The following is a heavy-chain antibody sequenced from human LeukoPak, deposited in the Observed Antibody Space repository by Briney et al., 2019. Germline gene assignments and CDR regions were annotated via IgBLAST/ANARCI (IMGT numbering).Heavy chain of an antibody. CDR3: ARLEYSYGYQTLYYFDY. CDR2: IYYSGST. V-gene: IGHV4-59*01. Sequence: SETLSLTCTVSGGSISSYYWSWIREPPGKGLEYIGYIYYSGSTNYNPSLKSRVTISVDTSKNQFSLKLSSVTAADTAVYYCARLEYSYGYQTLYYFDYWGQGTLVTVSS. J-gene: IGHJ4*02. CDR1: GGSISSYY. D-gene: IGHD5-18*01.